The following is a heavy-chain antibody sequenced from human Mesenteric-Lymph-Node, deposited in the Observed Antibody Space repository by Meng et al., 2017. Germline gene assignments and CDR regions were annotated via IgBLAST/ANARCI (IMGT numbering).Heavy chain of an antibody. CDR3: GKDSRGPSVRAFDI. V-gene: IGHV3-48*03. J-gene: IGHJ3*02. CDR2: ISGTSGTI. Sequence: GESLKISCAASGFTFSSYEMNWVRQAPGKGLEFVSYISGTSGTIYYADSVRGRFTISRDNSKNTLYLQMNSLRVEDTAVYYCGKDSRGPSVRAFDIWGQGTVVTVSS. D-gene: IGHD3-3*01. CDR1: GFTFSSYE.